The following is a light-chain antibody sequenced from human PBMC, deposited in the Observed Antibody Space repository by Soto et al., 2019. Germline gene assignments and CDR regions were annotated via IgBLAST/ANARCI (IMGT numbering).Light chain of an antibody. V-gene: IGKV3-20*01. CDR2: GAS. Sequence: EIVLTQSPGTLSLSPGERATLSCRASQSFSSNSLAWYQQKPGQAPRLLIYGASSRATGIPDRFSGSGSGTDFTLTISRLEPEDFAVYYCQQYDSSPPVYTFGQGTKLEIK. J-gene: IGKJ2*01. CDR3: QQYDSSPPVYT. CDR1: QSFSSNS.